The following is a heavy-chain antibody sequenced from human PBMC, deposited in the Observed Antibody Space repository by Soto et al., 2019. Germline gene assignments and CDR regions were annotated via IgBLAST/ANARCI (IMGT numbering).Heavy chain of an antibody. CDR2: VYYSGST. J-gene: IGHJ4*02. Sequence: SETLSLTCTVSGGSISSSSYYWGWIRQPPGKGLEWLGSVYYSGSTNYNPSLRSRVTISVDTSKNEFSLKLSSVTAADTAVYFCARSVAVPGAHIDYWGQGTQVTVSS. CDR3: ARSVAVPGAHIDY. CDR1: GGSISSSSYY. D-gene: IGHD6-19*01. V-gene: IGHV4-39*07.